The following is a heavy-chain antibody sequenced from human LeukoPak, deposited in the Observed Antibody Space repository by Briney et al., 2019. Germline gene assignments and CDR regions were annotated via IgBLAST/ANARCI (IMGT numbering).Heavy chain of an antibody. J-gene: IGHJ4*02. CDR1: GYTFTSYD. Sequence: ASVKVFCKASGYTFTSYDINWVRQATGQGLEWMGWMNPNSGNTGYAQKFQGRVTMTRNTSISTAYMELSSLRSEDTAVYYCAREVQTYYYGSGTYYPEIDYWGQGTLVTVSS. D-gene: IGHD3-10*01. CDR3: AREVQTYYYGSGTYYPEIDY. CDR2: MNPNSGNT. V-gene: IGHV1-8*01.